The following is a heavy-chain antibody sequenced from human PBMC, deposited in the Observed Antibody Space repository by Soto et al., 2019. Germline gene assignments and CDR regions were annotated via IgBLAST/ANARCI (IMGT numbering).Heavy chain of an antibody. CDR2: TYYRSKWYN. CDR1: GDSVSSNSAA. D-gene: IGHD6-13*01. CDR3: ARWIKDSSSWDYYYYGMDV. Sequence: SQTLSLTCAISGDSVSSNSAAWNWIRQSPSRGLEWLRRTYYRSKWYNDYAVSVKSRITINPDTSKNQFSLQLNSVTPEDTAVYYCARWIKDSSSWDYYYYGMDVWGQGTTVTVSS. V-gene: IGHV6-1*01. J-gene: IGHJ6*02.